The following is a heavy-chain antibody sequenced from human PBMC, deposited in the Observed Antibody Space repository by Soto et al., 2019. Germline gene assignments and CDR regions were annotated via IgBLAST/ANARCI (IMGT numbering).Heavy chain of an antibody. CDR3: ASYCISTSCYPGGDAFDI. CDR1: GGSISSGGYS. D-gene: IGHD2-2*01. J-gene: IGHJ3*02. V-gene: IGHV4-31*11. CDR2: IYYSGST. Sequence: SETLSLTCAVSGGSISSGGYSWSWIRQQPGKGLEWIGYIYYSGSTYYNPSLKSRVTISVDTSKNQFSLKLSSVTAADTAVYYCASYCISTSCYPGGDAFDIWGQGTMVTVS.